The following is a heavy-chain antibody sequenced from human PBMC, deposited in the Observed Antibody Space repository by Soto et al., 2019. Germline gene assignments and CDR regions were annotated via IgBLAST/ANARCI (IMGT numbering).Heavy chain of an antibody. J-gene: IGHJ4*02. CDR3: ARDRGSGWYFDY. CDR2: IIPIFGTA. V-gene: IGHV1-69*13. CDR1: GGTFSSYA. D-gene: IGHD6-19*01. Sequence: ASGKVCCKASGGTFSSYAISWVRQAPGQGLEWMGGIIPIFGTANHAQKFQGRVTITADESTSTAYMELSSLRSEDTAVYYCARDRGSGWYFDYWGQGTLGTVSS.